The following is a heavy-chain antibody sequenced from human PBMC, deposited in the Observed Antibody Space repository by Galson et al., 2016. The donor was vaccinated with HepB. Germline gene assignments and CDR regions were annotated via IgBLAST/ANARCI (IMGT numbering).Heavy chain of an antibody. CDR3: ARTSGFP. J-gene: IGHJ5*02. CDR2: IYPNDSDT. D-gene: IGHD6-19*01. CDR1: GYRFSTSW. V-gene: IGHV5-51*03. Sequence: QSGAEVKKPGESLQISCKASGYRFSTSWIGWARQMPGRGLEWMAMIYPNDSDTRYNPSLEGHVIMSVDKSINTAYLQWRGLKPSDSGIYFCARTSGFPWGQGTQVTVSS.